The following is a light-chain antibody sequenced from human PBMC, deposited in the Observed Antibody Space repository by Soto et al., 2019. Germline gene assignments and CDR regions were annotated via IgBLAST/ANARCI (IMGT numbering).Light chain of an antibody. CDR2: DAS. CDR1: QSVTSTY. J-gene: IGKJ4*01. Sequence: EIVLTQSPGTLSLSPGERATLSCRASQSVTSTYLAWYQQKPGQAPRLLMSDASSRATGIPDRFSGSGSGTDFPLTISRLEPEDCAVYYCHQYATSPLTFGGGTKVEIK. V-gene: IGKV3-20*01. CDR3: HQYATSPLT.